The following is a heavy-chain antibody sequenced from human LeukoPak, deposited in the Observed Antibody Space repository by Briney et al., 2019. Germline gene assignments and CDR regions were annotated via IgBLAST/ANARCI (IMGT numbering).Heavy chain of an antibody. Sequence: SGGSLRLSCAASGFTFSSYSMNWVRQAPGKGLEWVSYISSSSSTIYYADSVKGRFTISRDNAKNSLYLQMNSLRAEDTAVYYCARGPAGWHDYYYFDYWGQGTLVTVSS. J-gene: IGHJ4*02. V-gene: IGHV3-48*01. CDR3: ARGPAGWHDYYYFDY. D-gene: IGHD4/OR15-4a*01. CDR2: ISSSSSTI. CDR1: GFTFSSYS.